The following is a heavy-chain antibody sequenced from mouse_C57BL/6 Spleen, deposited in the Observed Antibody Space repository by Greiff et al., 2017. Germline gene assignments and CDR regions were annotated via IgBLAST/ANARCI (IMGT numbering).Heavy chain of an antibody. J-gene: IGHJ4*01. V-gene: IGHV1-22*01. CDR2: LNPNNGGT. CDR1: GYTFTDYN. Sequence: EVHLVESGPELVKPGASVKMSCKASGYTFTDYNMHWVKQSHGKSLEWIGYLNPNNGGTSYNQKFKGKATLTVNKSSSTAYMELRSLTSEDSAVYYCANLNYYYGSSYGDYYAMDYWGQGTSVTVSS. D-gene: IGHD1-1*01. CDR3: ANLNYYYGSSYGDYYAMDY.